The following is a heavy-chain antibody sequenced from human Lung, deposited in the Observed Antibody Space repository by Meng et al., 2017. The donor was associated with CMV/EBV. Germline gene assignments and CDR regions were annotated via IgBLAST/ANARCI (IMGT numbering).Heavy chain of an antibody. CDR2: ITASGGST. V-gene: IGHV3-23*01. Sequence: GGSLRLSCAASEFTFSNYAMSWVRQAPGRGLAWVSAITASGGSTYYADSVKGRFTVSRDNSKNTLYLQMSSLRAEDTALYYCAKAFSASWYREYYDDWGQGXLVTVSS. J-gene: IGHJ4*02. CDR3: AKAFSASWYREYYDD. CDR1: EFTFSNYA. D-gene: IGHD6-13*01.